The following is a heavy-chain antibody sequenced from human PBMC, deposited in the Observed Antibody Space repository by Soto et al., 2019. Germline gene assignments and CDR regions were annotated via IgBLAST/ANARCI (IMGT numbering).Heavy chain of an antibody. D-gene: IGHD3-3*01. CDR2: ISGSGGST. Sequence: GGSLRLSCAASGFTFSSYAMSWVRQAPGKGLEWVSAISGSGGSTYYADSVKGRFTISRDNSKNTLYLQMNSLRAEDTAVYYCAKGGDDFWSGYYTGWGQGTLVTVSS. CDR3: AKGGDDFWSGYYTG. J-gene: IGHJ4*02. V-gene: IGHV3-23*01. CDR1: GFTFSSYA.